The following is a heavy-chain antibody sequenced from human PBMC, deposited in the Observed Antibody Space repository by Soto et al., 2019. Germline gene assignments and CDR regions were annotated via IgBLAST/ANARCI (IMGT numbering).Heavy chain of an antibody. CDR1: GGSISSEGYY. Sequence: SETLSLTCTVSGGSISSEGYYWSWFRQLPGKGLEWIGDIYYSGTTYHNPSLRSRLTISGDASKNQFSLKLSSVTAADTALYYCARGRGYSYGPYYFDYWGQGTLVSVSS. D-gene: IGHD5-18*01. V-gene: IGHV4-31*03. CDR3: ARGRGYSYGPYYFDY. CDR2: IYYSGTT. J-gene: IGHJ4*02.